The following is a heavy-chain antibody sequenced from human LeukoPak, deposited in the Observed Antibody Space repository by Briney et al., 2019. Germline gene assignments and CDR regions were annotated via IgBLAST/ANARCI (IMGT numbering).Heavy chain of an antibody. CDR2: IRDSGDAT. D-gene: IGHD2-2*02. V-gene: IGHV3-23*01. Sequence: PGGSLRLSCAASGFTFSNYGMNGVRQAPGKGLEGVSGIRDSGDATYYADSVKGRFTISRDNSKNTLYLQMNSLRAGDTAVYHCAKPLYSHDTFRNFFYWGQGSLVTVSS. CDR1: GFTFSNYG. J-gene: IGHJ4*02. CDR3: AKPLYSHDTFRNFFY.